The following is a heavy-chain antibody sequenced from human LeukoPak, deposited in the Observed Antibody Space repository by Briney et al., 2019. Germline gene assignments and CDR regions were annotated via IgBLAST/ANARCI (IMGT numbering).Heavy chain of an antibody. Sequence: SETLSLTCAVYGGSFSGYYWSWIRQPPGKGLEWIGEINHSGSTNYNPSLKSRVTISVDTSKNQFSLKLSSVTAADTAVYYCARGRAPGYWGQGTLVTVSS. CDR2: INHSGST. J-gene: IGHJ4*02. CDR3: ARGRAPGY. CDR1: GGSFSGYY. V-gene: IGHV4-34*01.